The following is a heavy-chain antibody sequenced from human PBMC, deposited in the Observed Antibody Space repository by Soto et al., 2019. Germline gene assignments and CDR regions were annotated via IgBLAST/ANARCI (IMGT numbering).Heavy chain of an antibody. CDR2: IRCDGSNK. J-gene: IGHJ4*02. D-gene: IGHD2-21*02. Sequence: QVQLVESGGGVVQPGRSLRLSCAASGFTFSSYGMHWVRQAPGKGLEWVAVIRCDGSNKYYADSVKGRFTMSRDNSKNTLYLQMNSLRAEDTALYYCARQPGGGDCYTTDYWGQGTLVTVSS. V-gene: IGHV3-33*01. CDR3: ARQPGGGDCYTTDY. CDR1: GFTFSSYG.